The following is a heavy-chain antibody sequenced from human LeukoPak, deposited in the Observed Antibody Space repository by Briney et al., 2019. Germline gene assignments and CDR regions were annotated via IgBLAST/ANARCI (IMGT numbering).Heavy chain of an antibody. D-gene: IGHD3-10*01. V-gene: IGHV3-23*01. CDR1: GFTFSSYA. J-gene: IGHJ4*02. Sequence: GGSLRLSCAASGFTFSSYAMSWVRQAPGKGLEWVSAISGSGGSTYYADSVKGRFTISRDNSKNTLYLQMNSLRAEDTAVYYCAKDPLGRYYGSGSYSDYWGQGTLVTVSS. CDR3: AKDPLGRYYGSGSYSDY. CDR2: ISGSGGST.